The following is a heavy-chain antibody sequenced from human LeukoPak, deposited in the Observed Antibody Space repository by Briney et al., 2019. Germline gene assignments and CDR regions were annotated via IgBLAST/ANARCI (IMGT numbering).Heavy chain of an antibody. CDR1: GGSFSGYY. CDR2: INHSGST. CDR3: ASIIQATYYYGMDV. J-gene: IGHJ6*02. V-gene: IGHV4-34*01. Sequence: SETLSLTCAVYGGSFSGYYWSWIRQPPGKGLEWNGEINHSGSTNYNPSLKSRVTISVDTSKNQFSLKLSSVTAADTAVYYCASIIQATYYYGMDVWGQGTTVTVSS. D-gene: IGHD5-18*01.